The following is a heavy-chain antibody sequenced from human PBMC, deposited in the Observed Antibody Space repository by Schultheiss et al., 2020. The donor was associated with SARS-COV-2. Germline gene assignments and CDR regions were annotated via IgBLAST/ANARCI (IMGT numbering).Heavy chain of an antibody. Sequence: GGSLRLSCAASGFTFSSYWMHWVRQAPGKGLVWVSRINSDGSSTSYADSVKGRFTISRDNAKNTLYLQMNSLRAEDTAVYYCASTTTFANAFDIWGQGTMVTVSS. CDR2: INSDGSST. CDR3: ASTTTFANAFDI. V-gene: IGHV3-74*01. CDR1: GFTFSSYW. D-gene: IGHD3-16*01. J-gene: IGHJ3*02.